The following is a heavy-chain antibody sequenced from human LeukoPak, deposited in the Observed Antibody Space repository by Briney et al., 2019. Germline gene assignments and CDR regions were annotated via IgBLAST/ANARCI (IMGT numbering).Heavy chain of an antibody. CDR1: GGTFSSYA. CDR3: ARENSPRPGGSNWFDP. CDR2: IIPIFGTA. D-gene: IGHD2-21*01. J-gene: IGHJ5*02. V-gene: IGHV1-69*13. Sequence: GASVKVSCKASGGTFSSYAISWVRQAPGQGLEWMGGIIPIFGTANYAQKFQGRVTITADESTSTAYMELSSLRSEDTAVYYCARENSPRPGGSNWFDPWGQGTLVTVSS.